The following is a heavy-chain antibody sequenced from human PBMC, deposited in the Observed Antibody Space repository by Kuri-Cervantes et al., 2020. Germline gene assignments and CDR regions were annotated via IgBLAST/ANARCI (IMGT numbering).Heavy chain of an antibody. J-gene: IGHJ4*02. D-gene: IGHD2-15*01. CDR3: ARARVRYCSGGSCCSHFFDY. V-gene: IGHV3-48*04. CDR1: GFTFGSYS. CDR2: ISSSSSTI. Sequence: GGSLRLSCAASGFTFGSYSMNWVRQAPGKGLEWVSYISSSSSTIYYADSVKGRFTISRDNAKNSLYLKMNSLRAEDTAVYYCARARVRYCSGGSCCSHFFDYWGQGTLVTVSS.